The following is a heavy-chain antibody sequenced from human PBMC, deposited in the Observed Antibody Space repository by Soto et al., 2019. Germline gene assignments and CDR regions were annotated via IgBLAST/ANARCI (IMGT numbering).Heavy chain of an antibody. D-gene: IGHD6-13*01. Sequence: GGSLRLSCAASGFTFSSYGMHWVRQAPGKGLEWVAVISYDGSNKYYADSVKGRFTISRDNSKNTLYLQMNSLRAEDTAVYYCAKVGAYSSSWYEAYYYYYGMDVWGQGTTVTVSS. CDR1: GFTFSSYG. CDR2: ISYDGSNK. J-gene: IGHJ6*02. V-gene: IGHV3-30*18. CDR3: AKVGAYSSSWYEAYYYYYGMDV.